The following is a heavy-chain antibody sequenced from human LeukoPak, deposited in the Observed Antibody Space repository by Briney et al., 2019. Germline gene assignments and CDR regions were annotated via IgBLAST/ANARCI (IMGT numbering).Heavy chain of an antibody. CDR1: GFTFSSYG. V-gene: IGHV3-30*18. CDR3: AKYSGYEIYYYYGMDV. Sequence: GRSLRLSCAASGFTFSSYGMHWVRQAPGKGLEWVAVISYDGSNKYYADSVKGRFTISRDNSKNTLYLQMNSLRAEDTAVYYCAKYSGYEIYYYYGMDVWGQGTTVTVSS. CDR2: ISYDGSNK. J-gene: IGHJ6*02. D-gene: IGHD5-12*01.